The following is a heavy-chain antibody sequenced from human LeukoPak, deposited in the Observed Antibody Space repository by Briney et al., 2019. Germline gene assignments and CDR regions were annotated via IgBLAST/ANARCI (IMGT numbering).Heavy chain of an antibody. V-gene: IGHV3-23*01. CDR3: AKYFDSWSGYNNWFDS. CDR2: ITGGGGST. Sequence: GGSLRLSCAASGFTFSSYSMNWVRQAPGKGLEWVSGITGGGGSTYYAGSVKGRFTISRDNSKNMLFLQMNSLRAEDTGTYFCAKYFDSWSGYNNWFDSWGQGALVTVSS. CDR1: GFTFSSYS. D-gene: IGHD3-3*01. J-gene: IGHJ5*01.